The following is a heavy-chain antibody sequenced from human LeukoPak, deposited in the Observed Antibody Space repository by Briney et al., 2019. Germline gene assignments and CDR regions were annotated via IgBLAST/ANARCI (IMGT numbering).Heavy chain of an antibody. CDR1: GFLVSTNY. CDR3: ARDLGVGFCSSTRCNNLNMDV. V-gene: IGHV3-53*01. D-gene: IGHD2-2*01. Sequence: PGGSLRLSCAASGFLVSTNYMGWVRQAPGKGLEWVSVIYSGDNTYYADSVKGRFTISRDNPKNTLYLQMNSLRVEDTAVYHCARDLGVGFCSSTRCNNLNMDVWGSGTTVTVSS. CDR2: IYSGDNT. J-gene: IGHJ6*03.